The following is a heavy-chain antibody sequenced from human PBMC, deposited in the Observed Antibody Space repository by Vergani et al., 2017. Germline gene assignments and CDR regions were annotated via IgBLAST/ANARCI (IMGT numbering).Heavy chain of an antibody. D-gene: IGHD5-18*01. CDR1: GFTFSSYS. Sequence: EVQLVESGGGLVKPGGSLRLSCAASGFTFSSYSMNWVRQAPGKGLEWVSSISSSSSYIYYADSVKGRFTISRDNAKNSLYLQMNSLRAEDTAVYYCARGLPTPPDTAMVTYYFDYWGQGTLVTVSS. CDR2: ISSSSSYI. J-gene: IGHJ4*02. V-gene: IGHV3-21*01. CDR3: ARGLPTPPDTAMVTYYFDY.